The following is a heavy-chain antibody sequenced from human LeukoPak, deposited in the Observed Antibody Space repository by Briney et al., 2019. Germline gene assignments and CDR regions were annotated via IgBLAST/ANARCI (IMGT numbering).Heavy chain of an antibody. J-gene: IGHJ6*03. CDR2: IYTSGRT. D-gene: IGHD6-19*01. Sequence: SETLSLTCTVSGGSISSGSYYWSWIRQPAGKGLEWIGRIYTSGRTNYNPSLKSRVTISVDTSKNQFSLKLSSVTAADTAVYYCASTKPGYSSGWPRNYYYYYMDVWGKGTTVTVSS. V-gene: IGHV4-61*02. CDR1: GGSISSGSYY. CDR3: ASTKPGYSSGWPRNYYYYYMDV.